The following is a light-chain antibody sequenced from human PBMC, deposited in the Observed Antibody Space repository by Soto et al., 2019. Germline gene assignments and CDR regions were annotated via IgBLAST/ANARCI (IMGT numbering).Light chain of an antibody. CDR3: QQRSNWPPEFT. Sequence: EIVLTQSPATLSLSPGDRATLSCRASQSVSSLLAWYQQKPAQAPRLLISDASNRATGIPARFSGSGSGTDFTLTISILEPEDSAVYYCQQRSNWPPEFTFGPGTKVEIK. J-gene: IGKJ3*01. CDR1: QSVSSL. CDR2: DAS. V-gene: IGKV3-11*01.